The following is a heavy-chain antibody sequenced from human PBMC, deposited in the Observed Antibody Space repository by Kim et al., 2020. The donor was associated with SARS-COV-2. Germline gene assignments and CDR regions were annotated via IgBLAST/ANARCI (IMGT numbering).Heavy chain of an antibody. J-gene: IGHJ5*02. Sequence: SVKVSCRASGGTFSTYIINWVRQAPGQGLEWLGGIFPLFGTTDYAQKFQDRVTITADESTSTAYMELSSLRSEDTALYYCAGAPNPSYRTASYWDPWGQGTLVTVSS. V-gene: IGHV1-69*13. CDR2: IFPLFGTT. D-gene: IGHD2-8*02. CDR1: GGTFSTYI. CDR3: AGAPNPSYRTASYWDP.